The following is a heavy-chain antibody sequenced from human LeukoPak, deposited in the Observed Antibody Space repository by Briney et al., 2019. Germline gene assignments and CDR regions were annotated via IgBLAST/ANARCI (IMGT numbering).Heavy chain of an antibody. CDR3: ARDFGLRCSGGTCYSVYYYGMDV. Sequence: GGSLRLSCAASGFTFSNYWMSWVHQAPGKGLEWVANTEQDGSEKYYVDSVKGRFTISRDNAKNSLYLQMNSLRAEDTAVYYCARDFGLRCSGGTCYSVYYYGMDVWGKGTTVTVSS. CDR2: TEQDGSEK. D-gene: IGHD2-15*01. CDR1: GFTFSNYW. V-gene: IGHV3-7*03. J-gene: IGHJ6*04.